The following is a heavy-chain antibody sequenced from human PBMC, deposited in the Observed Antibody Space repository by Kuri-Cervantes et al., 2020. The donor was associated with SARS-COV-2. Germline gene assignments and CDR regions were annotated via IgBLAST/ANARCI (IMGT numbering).Heavy chain of an antibody. D-gene: IGHD3-16*02. Sequence: LSLTCAASGFTFSSYGMHWVRQAPGKGLEWVAVIWYDGSNKYYADSVKGRFTISRDNSKNTLYLQMNSLRAEDTAVYYCAGKPRAYDYVWGSYRNNWFDPWGQGTLVTVSS. V-gene: IGHV3-33*01. CDR3: AGKPRAYDYVWGSYRNNWFDP. CDR2: IWYDGSNK. CDR1: GFTFSSYG. J-gene: IGHJ5*02.